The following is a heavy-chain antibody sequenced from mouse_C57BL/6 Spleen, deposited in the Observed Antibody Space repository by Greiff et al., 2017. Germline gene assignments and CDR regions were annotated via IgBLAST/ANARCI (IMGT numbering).Heavy chain of an antibody. J-gene: IGHJ3*01. D-gene: IGHD1-1*01. V-gene: IGHV1-18*01. CDR1: GYTFTDYN. Sequence: EVKLMESGPELVKPGASVKIPCKASGYTFTDYNMDWVKQSYGKSLEWIGDINPNNGGTFYNQKFKGKATLTGDKSSSTAYMELRSLTSEDTAVYYCAREDYYGGFAYWGQGTLVTVSA. CDR3: AREDYYGGFAY. CDR2: INPNNGGT.